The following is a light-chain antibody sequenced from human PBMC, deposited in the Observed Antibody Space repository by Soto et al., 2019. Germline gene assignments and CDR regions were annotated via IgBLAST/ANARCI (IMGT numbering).Light chain of an antibody. CDR2: EVV. CDR1: KSDIGVYDF. V-gene: IGLV2-8*01. J-gene: IGLJ1*01. Sequence: QSVLTQPPSASGSPGQSVTISCTKTKSDIGVYDFVSWYQHHPGKAPRLIVYEVVQRPSGVPDRFSGSKSGNTASLPVSGLQAADEADYFCKSYAGSNTYVFGSGTKVTVL. CDR3: KSYAGSNTYV.